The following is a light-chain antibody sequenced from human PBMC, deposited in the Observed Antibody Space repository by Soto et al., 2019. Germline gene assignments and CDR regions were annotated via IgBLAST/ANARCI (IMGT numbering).Light chain of an antibody. CDR1: QGISNY. CDR3: QKYNSAPRVT. J-gene: IGKJ3*01. Sequence: DIQMTQSPSSLSASVGDRVTITCRASQGISNYLAWYQQKPGKVPKLLIYAASTLQSGVPSRFSGSGSGTDFNLTISSLQPEDVATYYCQKYNSAPRVTFGPGTKVDI. V-gene: IGKV1-27*01. CDR2: AAS.